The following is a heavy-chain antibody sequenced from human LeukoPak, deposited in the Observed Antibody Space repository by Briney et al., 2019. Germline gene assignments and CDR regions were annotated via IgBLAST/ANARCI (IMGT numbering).Heavy chain of an antibody. Sequence: ASVKVSCKVSGYTLTELSMHWVRQAPGKGLEWMGGFDPEDGETIYAQKFQGRVTMTEDTSTDTAYRELSSLRSEDTAVYYCATLCGGDCYNYYYYGMDVWGQGTTVTVSS. CDR3: ATLCGGDCYNYYYYGMDV. J-gene: IGHJ6*02. CDR1: GYTLTELS. CDR2: FDPEDGET. D-gene: IGHD2-21*02. V-gene: IGHV1-24*01.